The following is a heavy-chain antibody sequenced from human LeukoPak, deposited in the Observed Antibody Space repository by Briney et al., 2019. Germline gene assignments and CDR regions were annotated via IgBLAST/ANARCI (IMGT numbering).Heavy chain of an antibody. CDR1: GFTFSTYS. CDR3: ARGIALAGTTDY. D-gene: IGHD6-19*01. CDR2: ISSGSTYR. V-gene: IGHV3-21*01. J-gene: IGHJ4*02. Sequence: GGSLRLSCVGSGFTFSTYSMNWVRQAPGKGLEWVSSISSGSTYRYCADSLKGRFTISRDNAKNSLYLQMNSLRAEDTAVYYCARGIALAGTTDYWGQGTLVTVSS.